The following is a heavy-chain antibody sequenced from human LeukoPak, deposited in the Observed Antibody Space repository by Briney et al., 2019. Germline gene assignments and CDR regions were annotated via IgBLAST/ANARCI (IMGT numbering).Heavy chain of an antibody. J-gene: IGHJ4*02. CDR2: VIPILGIA. Sequence: GASVKVSCKASGGTFSSYAISWVRQAPGQGLEWMGRVIPILGIANYAQKFQGRVTITADKSTSTAYMELSSLRSEDTAVYYCASASMVRGGWGQGTLVTVSS. D-gene: IGHD3-10*01. V-gene: IGHV1-69*04. CDR3: ASASMVRGG. CDR1: GGTFSSYA.